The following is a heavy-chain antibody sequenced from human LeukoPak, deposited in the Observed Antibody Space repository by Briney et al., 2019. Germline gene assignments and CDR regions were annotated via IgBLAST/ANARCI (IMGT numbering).Heavy chain of an antibody. CDR2: LSNDGSNQ. CDR3: AKLTTS. J-gene: IGHJ4*02. CDR1: GFTFSSYG. D-gene: IGHD4-11*01. V-gene: IGHV3-30*18. Sequence: PGGSLRLSCAASGFTFSSYGLHWVRQAPGKGLEWVAVLSNDGSNQYYADSVKGRFTISRDNSNNTLYLQMNSLRAEDTAVYYCAKLTTSWGQGTLVTVSS.